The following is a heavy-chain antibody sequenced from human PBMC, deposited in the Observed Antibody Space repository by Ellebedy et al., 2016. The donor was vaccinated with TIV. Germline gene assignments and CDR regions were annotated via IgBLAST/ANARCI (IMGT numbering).Heavy chain of an antibody. D-gene: IGHD2-2*01. Sequence: MPSETLSLTCTVSGGSITSSRHYWGWIRQPPGKGLEWIGTIYYTGSGYYNPSLKSRVTIFIDTSKNQFSPKLTSVTAADTAVYYCARLEYQLPNPFEYWGRGTLVSVSS. V-gene: IGHV4-39*01. J-gene: IGHJ4*02. CDR3: ARLEYQLPNPFEY. CDR1: GGSITSSRHY. CDR2: IYYTGSG.